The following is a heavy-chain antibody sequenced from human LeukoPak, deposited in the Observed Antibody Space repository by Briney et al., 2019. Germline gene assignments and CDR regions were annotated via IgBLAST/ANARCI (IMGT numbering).Heavy chain of an antibody. CDR2: INSNSRGT. CDR1: GYTFSDYH. J-gene: IGHJ6*03. V-gene: IGHV1-2*02. D-gene: IGHD3-22*01. Sequence: AAVKVSCKASGYTFSDYHIHWLRQAPGQGLEWLGWINSNSRGTHYAQKFQGRVTMTRDPSITTAYMELSRLQSDDTAVYYCAKDLQSSYDYDTSGYYFVGYFFYMDVWGKGTTVTVSS. CDR3: AKDLQSSYDYDTSGYYFVGYFFYMDV.